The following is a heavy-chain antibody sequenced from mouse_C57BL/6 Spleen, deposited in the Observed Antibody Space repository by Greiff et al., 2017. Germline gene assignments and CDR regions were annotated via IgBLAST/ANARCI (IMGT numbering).Heavy chain of an antibody. J-gene: IGHJ4*01. Sequence: EVQLQQSGPELVKPGASVKIPCKASGYTFTDYNMDWVKQSHGKSLEWIGDINPNNGGTIYNQKFKGKATLTVDKSSSTAYMELRSLTSEDTAVYYCARKGGLRRGYAMDYWGQGTSVTVSS. CDR3: ARKGGLRRGYAMDY. CDR2: INPNNGGT. D-gene: IGHD2-4*01. CDR1: GYTFTDYN. V-gene: IGHV1-18*01.